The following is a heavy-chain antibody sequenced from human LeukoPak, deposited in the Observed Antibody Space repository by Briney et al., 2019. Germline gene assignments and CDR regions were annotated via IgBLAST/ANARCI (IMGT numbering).Heavy chain of an antibody. CDR3: AREYYYDSSGYYQNWFDP. J-gene: IGHJ5*02. V-gene: IGHV4-39*02. CDR1: GGSISSISYY. Sequence: PSETLSLTCTVSGGSISSISYYWGWIRQPPGKGLGWIGRIYYSGSTYCNPSLKSRVTISVDTSKNQFSLKLSSVTAADTAVYYCAREYYYDSSGYYQNWFDPWGQGTLVTVSS. CDR2: IYYSGST. D-gene: IGHD3-22*01.